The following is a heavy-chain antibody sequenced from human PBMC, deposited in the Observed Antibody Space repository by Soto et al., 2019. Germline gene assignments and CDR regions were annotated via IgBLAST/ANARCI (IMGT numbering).Heavy chain of an antibody. CDR3: ARERAILTSMYARGALDL. CDR1: GFTFSPYW. V-gene: IGHV3-74*01. J-gene: IGHJ3*01. D-gene: IGHD2-8*01. Sequence: EVQLVESGGGLVQPGGSLRLSCAASGFTFSPYWLHWVRQAPGEGLVWVSRINHDGSGTIYADSVKGRFTISRDNAKNTLYLQMSSLRADDTAVYYCARERAILTSMYARGALDLWGQGTVVTVSS. CDR2: INHDGSGT.